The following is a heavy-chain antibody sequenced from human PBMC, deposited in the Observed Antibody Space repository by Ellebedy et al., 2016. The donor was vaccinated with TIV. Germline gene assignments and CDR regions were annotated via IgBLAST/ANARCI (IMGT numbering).Heavy chain of an antibody. CDR2: IKQDGSEK. J-gene: IGHJ3*02. CDR3: ARERPWLVGDPTPGHAFDI. D-gene: IGHD1-26*01. Sequence: PGGSLRLSCAASGFTFSSYWMSWVRQAPGKGLEWVANIKQDGSEKYYVDSVKGRFTISRDNAKNSLYLQMNSLRAEDTAVYYCARERPWLVGDPTPGHAFDIWGQGTMVTVSS. V-gene: IGHV3-7*03. CDR1: GFTFSSYW.